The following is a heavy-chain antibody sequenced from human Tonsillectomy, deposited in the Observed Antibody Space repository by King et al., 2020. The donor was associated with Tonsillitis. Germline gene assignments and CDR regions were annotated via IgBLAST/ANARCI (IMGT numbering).Heavy chain of an antibody. D-gene: IGHD5-18*01. CDR3: ASKDYSYGTFDY. CDR1: GFNFSSYN. J-gene: IGHJ4*02. Sequence: VQLVESGGGLVKPGGSLRLSCAASGFNFSSYNMNWVRQAPGKGLEWVSSISSSSTYIFYADSVKGRFTISRDNAQNSLYLQLTSLGAEDTAVYYCASKDYSYGTFDYWGQGTLVTVSS. CDR2: ISSSSTYI. V-gene: IGHV3-21*01.